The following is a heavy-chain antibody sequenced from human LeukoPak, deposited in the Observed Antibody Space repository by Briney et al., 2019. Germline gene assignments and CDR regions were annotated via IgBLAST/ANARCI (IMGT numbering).Heavy chain of an antibody. V-gene: IGHV4-61*02. Sequence: KASETLSLTCTVSGGSISSGSYYWSWIRQPAGKGLEWIGRIYTSGSTNYNPSLKSRVTISVDTSKNQFSLKLSSVTAADTAVYYCARDQGSGPGFDYWGQGTLATVSS. CDR1: GGSISSGSYY. CDR2: IYTSGST. D-gene: IGHD1-26*01. J-gene: IGHJ4*02. CDR3: ARDQGSGPGFDY.